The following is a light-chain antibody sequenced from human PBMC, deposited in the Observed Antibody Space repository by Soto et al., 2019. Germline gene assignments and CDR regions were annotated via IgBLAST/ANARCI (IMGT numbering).Light chain of an antibody. V-gene: IGKV3-11*01. J-gene: IGKJ4*01. Sequence: EIVLTQSPATLSQSPGERDTLSCTASQSVSSSLAWYQRKPGQAPRLLIYDASNRATGIPARFSGSGSGTDFTLTISSLEPEDFAVYYCQQRSNCPLTFGGGTEVEIK. CDR2: DAS. CDR1: QSVSSS. CDR3: QQRSNCPLT.